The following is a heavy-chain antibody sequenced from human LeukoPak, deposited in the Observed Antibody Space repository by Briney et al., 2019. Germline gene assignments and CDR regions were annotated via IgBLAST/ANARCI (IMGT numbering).Heavy chain of an antibody. CDR1: GYTFSSYG. CDR2: ISAYNGNT. V-gene: IGHV1-18*01. Sequence: ASVKVSCKASGYTFSSYGINWVRQAPGQGLEWMGWISAYNGNTNYAQRLQGRVTMTTDTSTSTAYMELRSLRSDDTAVYYCARVSTSWYSYYYGMDVWGQGTTVTVSS. J-gene: IGHJ6*02. D-gene: IGHD6-13*01. CDR3: ARVSTSWYSYYYGMDV.